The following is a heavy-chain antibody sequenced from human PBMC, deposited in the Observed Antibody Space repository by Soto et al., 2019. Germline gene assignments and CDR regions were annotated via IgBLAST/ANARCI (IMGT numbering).Heavy chain of an antibody. CDR2: ISYSGTT. J-gene: IGHJ4*02. CDR1: GCSISKTDYY. D-gene: IGHD4-4*01. Sequence: PSETLSLTCTVSGCSISKTDYYWAWFRQPPGKGLEYIGSISYSGTTYCNPSLKSRVTISVHTSENQFSLKLSSVTAADTAVYYCACRNKATVDYFDYWGQGTLVTVSS. V-gene: IGHV4-39*01. CDR3: ACRNKATVDYFDY.